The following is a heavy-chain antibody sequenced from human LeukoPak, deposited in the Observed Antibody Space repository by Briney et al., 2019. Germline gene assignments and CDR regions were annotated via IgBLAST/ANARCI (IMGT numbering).Heavy chain of an antibody. CDR1: GFILSDYW. CDR3: ARGPYSRDNFDY. CDR2: IKQDGSEK. J-gene: IGHJ4*02. Sequence: GGSLRLSCAASGFILSDYWMSWVRQAPGKGLEWVADIKQDGSEKYYVDSVKGRFTISRDNAKNSLFLQMNSLRAEDTAVYYCARGPYSRDNFDYWGQGTLVTVSS. D-gene: IGHD6-13*01. V-gene: IGHV3-7*03.